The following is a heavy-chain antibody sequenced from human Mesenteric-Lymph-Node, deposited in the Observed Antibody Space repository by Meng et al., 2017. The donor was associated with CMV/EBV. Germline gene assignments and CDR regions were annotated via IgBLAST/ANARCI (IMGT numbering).Heavy chain of an antibody. CDR1: GGSFSGYC. J-gene: IGHJ5*02. Sequence: AVEGGSFSGYCGSGIRQSPGEGLEWIAEINHSGSTNFNPYLKSRVTISVDTTKNQFSLNLHSVTAADTAVYYCAGAYQLLWGGWFDPWGQGTLVTVSS. D-gene: IGHD2-2*01. V-gene: IGHV4-34*01. CDR2: INHSGST. CDR3: AGAYQLLWGGWFDP.